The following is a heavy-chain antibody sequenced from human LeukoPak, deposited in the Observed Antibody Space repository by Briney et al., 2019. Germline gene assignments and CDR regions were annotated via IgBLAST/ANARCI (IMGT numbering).Heavy chain of an antibody. D-gene: IGHD5-24*01. CDR1: GGTFSSYA. V-gene: IGHV1-69*04. Sequence: ASVKVSCKASGGTFSSYAISWVRQAPGQGLEWMGRIIPILGIANYAQKFQGRVTITADKSTSTAYMELSSLRSEDTAVYYCARDLGSAGRWLQFGGYYFDYWGQGTLVTVSS. J-gene: IGHJ4*02. CDR3: ARDLGSAGRWLQFGGYYFDY. CDR2: IIPILGIA.